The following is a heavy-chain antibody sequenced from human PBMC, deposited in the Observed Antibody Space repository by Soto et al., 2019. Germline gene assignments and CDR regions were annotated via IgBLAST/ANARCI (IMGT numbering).Heavy chain of an antibody. CDR3: ARIFGGNSASFDY. V-gene: IGHV4-31*03. J-gene: IGHJ4*02. Sequence: TLSLTCTVSGGSISSGGYYWSWIRQHPGKGLEWIGYIYYSRSTYYNPSLKSRVTISVDTSKNQFSLKLSSVTAADTAVYYCARIFGGNSASFDYWGQGTLVTVSS. D-gene: IGHD2-21*02. CDR1: GGSISSGGYY. CDR2: IYYSRST.